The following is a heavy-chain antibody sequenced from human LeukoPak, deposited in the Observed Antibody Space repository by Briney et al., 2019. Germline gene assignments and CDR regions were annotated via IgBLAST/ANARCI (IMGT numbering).Heavy chain of an antibody. CDR1: GFTFSSYW. Sequence: QTGGSLRLSCAASGFTFSSYWMSWVRQAPGKGLEWVANIKQDGSEKYYVDSVKGRFTIPRDNAKNSLYLQINSLRAEDTAVYYCARDGYVSGEYFDYWGQGTLVTVSS. J-gene: IGHJ4*02. D-gene: IGHD3-16*01. V-gene: IGHV3-7*01. CDR3: ARDGYVSGEYFDY. CDR2: IKQDGSEK.